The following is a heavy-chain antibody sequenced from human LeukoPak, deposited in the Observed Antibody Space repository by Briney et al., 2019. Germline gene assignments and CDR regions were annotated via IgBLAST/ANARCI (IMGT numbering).Heavy chain of an antibody. CDR2: INQGGSEK. V-gene: IGHV3-7*01. CDR3: ARSLLGYVDYGMDV. CDR1: GFTFSNYW. J-gene: IGHJ6*02. Sequence: PGGSLRLSCAASGFTFSNYWMSWVRQAPGKGLEWVANINQGGSEKFYVDSVKGRFTISRENAKNSLYLQMNSLRAGDTAVYYCARSLLGYVDYGMDVWGQGTTVTVSS. D-gene: IGHD2-15*01.